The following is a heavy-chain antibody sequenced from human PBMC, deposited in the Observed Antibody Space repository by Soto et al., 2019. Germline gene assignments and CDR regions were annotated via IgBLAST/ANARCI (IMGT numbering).Heavy chain of an antibody. D-gene: IGHD5-12*01. Sequence: QMQLVQSGPEVKKPGTSVKVSCKASGFTFTTSAVQWVRQARGQRLEWIGWIVVGSGNTNYAQKFQKRVTITRDMSTSTAYMELSSLRSEDTAVYYCAADTGGYSGYEFDYWGQGTLVTVSS. V-gene: IGHV1-58*01. CDR2: IVVGSGNT. CDR1: GFTFTTSA. CDR3: AADTGGYSGYEFDY. J-gene: IGHJ4*02.